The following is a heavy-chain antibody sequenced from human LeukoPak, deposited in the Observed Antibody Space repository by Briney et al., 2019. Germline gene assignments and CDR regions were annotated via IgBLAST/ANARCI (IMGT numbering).Heavy chain of an antibody. CDR3: ARGMIAAAGTGVDY. CDR1: GYTFTSYY. D-gene: IGHD6-13*01. Sequence: ASVKVSCKASGYTFTSYYMNWVRQAPGQGLEWMGIINPSGGSTSYAQKFQGRVTMTRNTSISTAYMELSSLRSEDTAVYYCARGMIAAAGTGVDYWGQGTLVTVSS. CDR2: INPSGGST. V-gene: IGHV1-46*01. J-gene: IGHJ4*02.